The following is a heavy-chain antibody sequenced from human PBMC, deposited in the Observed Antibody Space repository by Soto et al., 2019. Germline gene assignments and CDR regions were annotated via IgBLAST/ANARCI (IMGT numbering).Heavy chain of an antibody. CDR2: FSGHGGDT. Sequence: PGGSLRLSCEVSGFTFSRFAMSGVRQAPGKGLEWVSTFSGHGGDTYYADAVKGRFTISRDNFKSSLYLKMRNLRAEDKAFYYCAKCKISTTTYTSFDTWGQGTMVTVSS. V-gene: IGHV3-23*01. D-gene: IGHD3-22*01. J-gene: IGHJ5*02. CDR3: AKCKISTTTYTSFDT. CDR1: GFTFSRFA.